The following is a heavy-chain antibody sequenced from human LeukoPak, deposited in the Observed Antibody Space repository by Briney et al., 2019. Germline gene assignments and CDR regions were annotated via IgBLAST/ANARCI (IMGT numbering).Heavy chain of an antibody. V-gene: IGHV4-39*01. Sequence: PSETLSLTCSVTGGSINNKHLYWGWIRQTPGKGLEWIGSIYLTGGTYSNPSLQGRLTMSIDTSANQFSLSLHSVTAADTAVYYCSVERAGTIVDFWGQGTLVTVSS. CDR2: IYLTGGT. CDR3: SVERAGTIVDF. J-gene: IGHJ4*02. D-gene: IGHD1-7*01. CDR1: GGSINNKHLY.